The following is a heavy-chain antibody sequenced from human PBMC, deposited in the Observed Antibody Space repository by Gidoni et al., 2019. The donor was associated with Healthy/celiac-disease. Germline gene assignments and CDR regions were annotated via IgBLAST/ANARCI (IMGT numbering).Heavy chain of an antibody. CDR1: GGSISRGGYY. D-gene: IGHD3-22*01. J-gene: IGHJ5*02. V-gene: IGHV4-31*03. Sequence: QVQLQESGPGLVKPSQTLSLTCTVSGGSISRGGYYWSWIRQHPGKGLEWIGYIYYSGSTYYNPSLKSRPTISVDTSENQFSLKLSSVTAADTAVYYCARLYYYYDNSGYSGGNWFDPWGQGTLVTVSS. CDR2: IYYSGST. CDR3: ARLYYYYDNSGYSGGNWFDP.